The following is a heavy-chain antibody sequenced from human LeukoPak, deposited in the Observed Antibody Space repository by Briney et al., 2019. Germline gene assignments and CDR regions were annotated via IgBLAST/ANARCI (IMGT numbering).Heavy chain of an antibody. CDR2: ISGRSTYI. J-gene: IGHJ4*02. CDR1: GFTFSDCD. D-gene: IGHD4-11*01. Sequence: GGSLRLSCTASGFTFSDCDMNWVRQAPGKGLEWVSSISGRSTYIYYGDSVKGRFSISRDNAQSLVFLQMNSLRAEDTGVYYCVRAFPPLRTATAGDFWGQGVLVTVSS. CDR3: VRAFPPLRTATAGDF. V-gene: IGHV3-21*06.